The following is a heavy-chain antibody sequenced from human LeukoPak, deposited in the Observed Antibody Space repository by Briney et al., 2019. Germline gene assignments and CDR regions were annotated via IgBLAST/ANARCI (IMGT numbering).Heavy chain of an antibody. J-gene: IGHJ4*02. CDR1: GYTFTSYG. V-gene: IGHV1-18*01. CDR2: ISAYNGNT. D-gene: IGHD3-22*01. CDR3: ARSGPSRYYGSSGYSDY. Sequence: ASVKVSCKASGYTFTSYGISWVRQAPGQGLEWMGWISAYNGNTNYAQKLQGRVTMTTDTSTSTAYMELRSLRSDDTAVYYCARSGPSRYYGSSGYSDYWGQGTLVTVSS.